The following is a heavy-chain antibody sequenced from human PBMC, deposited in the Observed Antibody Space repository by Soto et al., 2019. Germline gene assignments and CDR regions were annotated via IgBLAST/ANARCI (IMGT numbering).Heavy chain of an antibody. CDR1: GFNFNNYG. D-gene: IGHD6-13*01. V-gene: IGHV3-33*01. Sequence: QVQLVESGGGVVQPGRSLRLSCAASGFNFNNYGMYWVRQAPGKGLEWVAVIWNDGNGYYYANSMKGRFTISRDNSKNTLFLQMSSLRAEDTAVYYCARRQISPPTRGAASARGGMDVWGQGTTVTVSS. CDR2: IWNDGNGY. CDR3: ARRQISPPTRGAASARGGMDV. J-gene: IGHJ6*02.